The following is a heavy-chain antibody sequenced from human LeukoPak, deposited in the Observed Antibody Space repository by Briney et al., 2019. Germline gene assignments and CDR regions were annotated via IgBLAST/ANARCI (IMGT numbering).Heavy chain of an antibody. V-gene: IGHV3-48*03. CDR1: GFTFSSYE. J-gene: IGHJ4*02. CDR3: ASHIVATTEDRNY. D-gene: IGHD5-12*01. Sequence: GWSLRLSCAASGFTFSSYEMNWVRQAPGKGLEWVSYISSSGGTIYYADSVKGRFTISRDNAKNSLYLQMNSLRAEDTAVYYCASHIVATTEDRNYWGQGTLVTVSS. CDR2: ISSSGGTI.